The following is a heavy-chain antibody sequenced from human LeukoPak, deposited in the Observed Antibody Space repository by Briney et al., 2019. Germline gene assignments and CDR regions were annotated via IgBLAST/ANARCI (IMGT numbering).Heavy chain of an antibody. CDR3: ARVKDRSGYSGLFDY. CDR1: GYTFTTYG. J-gene: IGHJ4*02. V-gene: IGHV1-18*03. D-gene: IGHD3-22*01. Sequence: ASVKVSCKASGYTFTTYGISWVRQAPRQGLEWMGWSNSNNGDTNYAQKFQGRVTMTTDKSTSTAYMELRSLRPDDMAVYYCARVKDRSGYSGLFDYWGQGTLVTVSS. CDR2: SNSNNGDT.